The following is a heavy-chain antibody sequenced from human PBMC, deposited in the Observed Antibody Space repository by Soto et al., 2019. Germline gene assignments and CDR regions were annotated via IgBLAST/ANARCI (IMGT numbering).Heavy chain of an antibody. CDR2: FRSKANSYAT. V-gene: IGHV3-73*01. CDR1: GFAFSGST. CDR3: FRENYFSYHGMDV. J-gene: IGHJ6*02. Sequence: PAGSLRLSCAVPGFAFSGSTIHWVRQASGKGLEWFGLFRSKANSYATAYAASVKGSFIISRDDSKTTAYLQMSSLKIEDTAVYYCFRENYFSYHGMDVWGQGTTVTVSS.